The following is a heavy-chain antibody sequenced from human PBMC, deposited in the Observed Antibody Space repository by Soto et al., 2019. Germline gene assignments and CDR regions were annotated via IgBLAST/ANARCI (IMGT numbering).Heavy chain of an antibody. J-gene: IGHJ6*03. D-gene: IGHD3-10*01. Sequence: PSETLSLTCAVYGGSFSGYYWSWIRQPPGKGLEWIGEINHSGSTNYNPSLKSRVTISVDTSKNQFSLKLSSATAADTAVYYCARDPRGTMVRSYYYYYMDVWGKGTTVTVSS. CDR2: INHSGST. V-gene: IGHV4-34*01. CDR1: GGSFSGYY. CDR3: ARDPRGTMVRSYYYYYMDV.